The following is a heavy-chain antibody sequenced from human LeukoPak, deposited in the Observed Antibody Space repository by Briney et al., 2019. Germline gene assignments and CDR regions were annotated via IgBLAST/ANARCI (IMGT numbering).Heavy chain of an antibody. Sequence: GGSLRLSCAASGFTVSNNFMSWVRQAPGKGLEWVSVIYSGGSTYYADSVKDRFTISRDNSKNTLYLQMNSLRAEDTAVYYCAREIYSSGWYDFDYWGQGTLVTVSS. CDR1: GFTVSNNF. CDR2: IYSGGST. J-gene: IGHJ4*02. V-gene: IGHV3-66*01. CDR3: AREIYSSGWYDFDY. D-gene: IGHD6-19*01.